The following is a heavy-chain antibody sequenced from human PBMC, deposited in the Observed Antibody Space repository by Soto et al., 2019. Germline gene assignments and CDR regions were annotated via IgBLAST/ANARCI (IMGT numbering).Heavy chain of an antibody. CDR3: AGESCGTSSCSMETKYFGMDV. V-gene: IGHV4-34*01. CDR1: LGSLSCYY. J-gene: IGHJ6*02. CDR2: IHHSGST. D-gene: IGHD2-2*01. Sequence: PSETLSLTCAVYLGSLSCYYWSWIRQSPGEGLEWIGEIHHSGSTNYNPSLKSRVTISADTSKNRLSLKLSSVTAADTAVYYCAGESCGTSSCSMETKYFGMDVWGQGTTVTVSS.